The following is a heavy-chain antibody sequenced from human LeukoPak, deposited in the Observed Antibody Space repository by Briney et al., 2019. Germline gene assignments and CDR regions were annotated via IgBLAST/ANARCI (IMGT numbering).Heavy chain of an antibody. V-gene: IGHV4-61*08. D-gene: IGHD3-9*01. CDR1: GGSISSGDYY. CDR2: IYYSGST. CDR3: ARGRDILTAYFLDY. J-gene: IGHJ4*02. Sequence: PSETLSLTCTVSGGSISSGDYYWSWIRQPPGKGLEWIGYIYYSGSTNYNPSLKSRVTISVDTSKNQFSLKLSSVTAADTAVYYCARGRDILTAYFLDYWGQGTLVTVSS.